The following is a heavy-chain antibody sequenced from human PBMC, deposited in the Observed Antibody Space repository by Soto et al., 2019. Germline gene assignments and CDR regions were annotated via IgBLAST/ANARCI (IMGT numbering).Heavy chain of an antibody. CDR1: GVVFSTYS. V-gene: IGHV3-48*02. J-gene: IGHJ6*02. Sequence: VSLRLSGEPSGVVFSTYSMNWVREAPWKLLEWISYISSTSGTIYYADSVKGRFTIFRDNAKNSLFLQMNGLRDDDTAVYYCANQKIRFSVAGTLYGLGVWGQGTTVTVSS. CDR2: ISSTSGTI. CDR3: ANQKIRFSVAGTLYGLGV. D-gene: IGHD6-19*01.